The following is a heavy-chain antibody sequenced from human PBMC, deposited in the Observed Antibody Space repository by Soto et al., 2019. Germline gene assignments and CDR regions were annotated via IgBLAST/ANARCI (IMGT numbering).Heavy chain of an antibody. CDR2: IVPIVDTS. CDR3: AKDQGYYCGGGSCYSDS. CDR1: GGTFSSYA. V-gene: IGHV1-69*01. J-gene: IGHJ4*02. D-gene: IGHD2-15*01. Sequence: ASVKVSCKTSGGTFSSYAITWVRQAPGQGLEWMGGIVPIVDTSTYAQKFQGRVTITADESTSTVYMQMNSLRVEDTAVYYCAKDQGYYCGGGSCYSDSWGQGTLVTVSS.